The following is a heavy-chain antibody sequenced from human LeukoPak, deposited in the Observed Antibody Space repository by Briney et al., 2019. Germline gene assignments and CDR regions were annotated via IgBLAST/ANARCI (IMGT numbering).Heavy chain of an antibody. CDR2: VYNSGTT. D-gene: IGHD6-13*01. CDR1: GGFTSPYK. V-gene: IGHV4-59*08. CDR3: ARLIYSQQLSYNWFDP. Sequence: SETLSLTCTVSGGFTSPYKWNWIRQPPGKGLEWIGFVYNSGTTSYNPSLKSRVTISVDTSKNQFSLKLSSVTAADTAVYYCARLIYSQQLSYNWFDPWGQGTLVTVSS. J-gene: IGHJ5*02.